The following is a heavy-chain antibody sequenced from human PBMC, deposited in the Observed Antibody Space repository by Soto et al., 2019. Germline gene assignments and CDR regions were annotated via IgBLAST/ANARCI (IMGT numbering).Heavy chain of an antibody. V-gene: IGHV1-8*01. D-gene: IGHD2-2*03. CDR2: VNTNSGNT. J-gene: IGHJ3*02. Sequence: QVQLVQSGAEVKRPGASVKVSCKASGYTFTSYDFNWVRQAPGQGLAWMGWVNTNSGNTDYAQKFQGRVTMTRTTSLRTAYMELSSLRSEDTAVYHCARASYLDPAFDIWGQGTMVTVSS. CDR1: GYTFTSYD. CDR3: ARASYLDPAFDI.